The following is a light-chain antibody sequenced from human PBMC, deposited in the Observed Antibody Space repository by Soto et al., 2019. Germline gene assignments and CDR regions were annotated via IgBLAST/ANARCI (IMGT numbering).Light chain of an antibody. V-gene: IGKV2-30*01. CDR2: KVS. CDR1: QSLVNSDGNTY. J-gene: IGKJ1*01. Sequence: DVVLTQSPLSLPVTLGQPASISCRSSQSLVNSDGNTYLNWFQQRPGQSPRRLIYKVSNRDSGVPDRFSGSGSGTDFTPKISRGEAEDVGVYYCMQGTHWPTFGQGTKVEIK. CDR3: MQGTHWPT.